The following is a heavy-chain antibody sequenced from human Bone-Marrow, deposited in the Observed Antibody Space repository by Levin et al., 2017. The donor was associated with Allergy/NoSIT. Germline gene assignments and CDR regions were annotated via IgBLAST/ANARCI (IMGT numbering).Heavy chain of an antibody. Sequence: SETLSLTCAVSGYSISSSYYWGWIRQPPGKGLEWIGSIYHSGSTYYSGSTYYSPSLKSRLTISVDTSKNQFSLKLSSVTAADTAVYYCAGLKITFGGVVYWGQGILVTVSS. J-gene: IGHJ4*02. D-gene: IGHD3-16*01. CDR3: AGLKITFGGVVY. CDR1: GYSISSSYY. CDR2: IYHSGSTYYSGST. V-gene: IGHV4-38-2*01.